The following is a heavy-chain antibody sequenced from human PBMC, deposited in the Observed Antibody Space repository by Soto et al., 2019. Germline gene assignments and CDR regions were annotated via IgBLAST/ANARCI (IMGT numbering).Heavy chain of an antibody. Sequence: GGSLRLSCAASGFTFSSYSMNWVRQAPGKGLEWVSSISSSSSYIYYADSVKGRFTISRDNAKNSLYLQMNSLRAEDTAAYYCGAAAGTNDAFDIWGQGTMVTVSS. J-gene: IGHJ3*02. CDR3: GAAAGTNDAFDI. D-gene: IGHD6-13*01. CDR1: GFTFSSYS. V-gene: IGHV3-21*01. CDR2: ISSSSSYI.